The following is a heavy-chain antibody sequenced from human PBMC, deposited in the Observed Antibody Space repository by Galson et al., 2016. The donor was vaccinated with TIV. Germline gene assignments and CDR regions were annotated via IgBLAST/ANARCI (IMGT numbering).Heavy chain of an antibody. CDR1: GYSFTVNR. Sequence: SVKVSCKASGYSFTVNRVHWVRQAPGQGLEWMGWIHPQNGGANYAQKFQGRVTLTRDTSISTVYMELRRLKSDYTSVYFCTRGGGGAYTFDAFDIWGQGTMVTVPS. CDR2: IHPQNGGA. J-gene: IGHJ3*02. V-gene: IGHV1-2*02. CDR3: TRGGGGAYTFDAFDI. D-gene: IGHD2/OR15-2a*01.